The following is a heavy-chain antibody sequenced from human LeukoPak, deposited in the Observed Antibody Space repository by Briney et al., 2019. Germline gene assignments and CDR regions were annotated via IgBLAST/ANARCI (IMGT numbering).Heavy chain of an antibody. CDR1: GFTFSTYW. CDR3: ARDSSGYYS. D-gene: IGHD3-22*01. J-gene: IGHJ5*02. CDR2: IKEDGSAK. V-gene: IGHV3-7*01. Sequence: GSLRLSCAASGFTFSTYWMSWVRQAPGKGLGWVANIKEDGSAKYYVDSVKGRFTISRDNAKNSLYLQMNSLRAEDTAVYYCARDSSGYYSWGQGTLVTVSS.